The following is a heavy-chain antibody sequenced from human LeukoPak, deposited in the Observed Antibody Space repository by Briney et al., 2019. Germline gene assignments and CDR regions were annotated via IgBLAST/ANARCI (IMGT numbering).Heavy chain of an antibody. D-gene: IGHD1-14*01. CDR1: GLTFSTSG. CDR2: IGPTGSDR. Sequence: GGSLRLSCPASGLTFSTSGFNWVRQAPGKGREWVASIGPTGSDRYHADSIKGRFTISRDNANNFLYLQMNSLRAEDTAVYYCATETNGRHYDYWGQGTLLTVSS. CDR3: ATETNGRHYDY. V-gene: IGHV3-21*06. J-gene: IGHJ4*02.